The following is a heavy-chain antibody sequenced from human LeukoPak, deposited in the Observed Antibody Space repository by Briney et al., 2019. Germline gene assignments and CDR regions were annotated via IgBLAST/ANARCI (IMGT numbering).Heavy chain of an antibody. V-gene: IGHV4-38-2*02. Sequence: SETLSLTCTVSGYSISSGYYWGWIRQPPGQGLEWIASLFHTGSTYYNPSLKRRVTISVDKSKNQFSLKLSSVTAADTAVYYCATRYSYGLVDYWGQGTLVTVSS. D-gene: IGHD5-18*01. CDR1: GYSISSGYY. J-gene: IGHJ4*02. CDR2: LFHTGST. CDR3: ATRYSYGLVDY.